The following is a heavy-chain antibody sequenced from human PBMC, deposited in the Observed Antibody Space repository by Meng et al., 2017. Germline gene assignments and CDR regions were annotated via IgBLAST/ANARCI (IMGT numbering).Heavy chain of an antibody. J-gene: IGHJ6*02. D-gene: IGHD2-2*01. CDR1: GGSVSSGSYY. V-gene: IGHV4-61*01. Sequence: SETLSLTCTVSGGSVSSGSYYWSWIRQPPGKGLEWIGYIYYSGSTNYNPSLKSRVTISVDTSKNPFSLKLSSVTAADTAVYYCASQLAYYYYGMDVWGQGTTVTVS. CDR3: ASQLAYYYYGMDV. CDR2: IYYSGST.